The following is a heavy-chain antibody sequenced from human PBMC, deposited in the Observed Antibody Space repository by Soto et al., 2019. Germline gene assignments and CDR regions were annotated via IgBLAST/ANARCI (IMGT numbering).Heavy chain of an antibody. D-gene: IGHD4-4*01. CDR1: GYTFTSYD. J-gene: IGHJ5*02. CDR3: ARGRSMYSKRGSNWFDP. Sequence: QVQLVQSGAEVKKPGASVKVSCKASGYTFTSYDINWVRQATGQGLEWMGWMNPNSGNTGYAQKFQGRVTMTRNTSISTAYMVLSSLRSEDTAVYYSARGRSMYSKRGSNWFDPWGQGTLVTVSS. V-gene: IGHV1-8*01. CDR2: MNPNSGNT.